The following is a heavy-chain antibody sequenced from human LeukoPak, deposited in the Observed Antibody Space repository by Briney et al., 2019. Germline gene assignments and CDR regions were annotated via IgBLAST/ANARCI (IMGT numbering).Heavy chain of an antibody. CDR2: ISYDGSNK. D-gene: IGHD1-1*01. Sequence: WGSLRLSCAASGFTFSSYAMHWVRQAPGKGLEWVAVISYDGSNKYYADSVKGRFTISRDNSKNTLYLQMNSLRAEDTAVYYCARSTGTTSLFDYWGQGTLSPSPQ. CDR3: ARSTGTTSLFDY. J-gene: IGHJ4*02. CDR1: GFTFSSYA. V-gene: IGHV3-30*04.